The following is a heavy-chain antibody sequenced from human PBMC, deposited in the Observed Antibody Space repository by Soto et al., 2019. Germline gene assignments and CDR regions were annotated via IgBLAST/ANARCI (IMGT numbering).Heavy chain of an antibody. CDR2: ITGTGGNT. CDR3: ARIRGYWYGLDV. Sequence: EVQLLESGGGLVQPGGSLRLSCAATGFPLSTYGMTWVRQAPGKGLEWVSAITGTGGNTYYVDSVKGRFTSSRDNSKNMLYLQMKSLRVEDTAVYYCARIRGYWYGLDVWGQGTTVTVSS. CDR1: GFPLSTYG. J-gene: IGHJ6*02. V-gene: IGHV3-23*01.